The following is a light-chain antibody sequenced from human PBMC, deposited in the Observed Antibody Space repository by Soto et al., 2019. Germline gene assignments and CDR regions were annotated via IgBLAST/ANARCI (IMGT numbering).Light chain of an antibody. CDR1: SSDVGGYNY. V-gene: IGLV2-8*01. J-gene: IGLJ2*01. Sequence: QSVLTQPPSASGSPGQSVTISCTGTSSDVGGYNYVYWYQQHPGKAPKLMIYEVSKRPSGVPDRFSGSKSGNTASLTVSGLQAEDEADYYCSSYAGSNNVVFGGGTQLTVL. CDR3: SSYAGSNNVV. CDR2: EVS.